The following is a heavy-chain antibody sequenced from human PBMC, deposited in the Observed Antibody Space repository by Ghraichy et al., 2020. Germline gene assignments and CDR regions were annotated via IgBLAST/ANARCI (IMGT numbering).Heavy chain of an antibody. CDR3: ARDWGSAWLLDP. CDR2: TYYRSKWYN. CDR1: GDSVSSNSYA. V-gene: IGHV6-1*01. Sequence: SQTLSLTCAISGDSVSSNSYAWNWISLSPSRGLEWLGRTYYRSKWYNDSALSVKGRITNNADTSKNQFSLELNSVTPEDTAVYYCARDWGSAWLLDPWGQGILVTVSS. D-gene: IGHD6-19*01. J-gene: IGHJ5*02.